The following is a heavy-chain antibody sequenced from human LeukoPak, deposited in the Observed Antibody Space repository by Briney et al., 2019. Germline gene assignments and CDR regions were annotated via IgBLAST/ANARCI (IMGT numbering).Heavy chain of an antibody. CDR3: ARDSYMAAADTWFDP. D-gene: IGHD6-13*01. CDR1: GYTFTNYA. V-gene: IGHV1-3*01. J-gene: IGHJ5*02. CDR2: INSGYTNT. Sequence: GASVKVSCKASGYTFTNYAIHWVRPAPGQRLGGMGWINSGYTNTKYSQKFQGRVTITSDTSASTAYMEVRSLTSEDTAIYYCARDSYMAAADTWFDPWGQGTLVTVSS.